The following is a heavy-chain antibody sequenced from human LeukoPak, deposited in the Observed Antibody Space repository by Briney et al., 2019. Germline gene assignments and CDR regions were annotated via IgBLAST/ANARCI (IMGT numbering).Heavy chain of an antibody. J-gene: IGHJ4*02. D-gene: IGHD3-10*01. Sequence: SETLSLTCTVSGASLSGYYWSWIRQPPGKGLEWIGYISYSGSTNYNPSLKSRVTISVDTSKNQFSLKLSSVTAADTAVYYCARAGLETYYGKSYFDYWGQGTLVTVSS. CDR2: ISYSGST. CDR1: GASLSGYY. V-gene: IGHV4-59*08. CDR3: ARAGLETYYGKSYFDY.